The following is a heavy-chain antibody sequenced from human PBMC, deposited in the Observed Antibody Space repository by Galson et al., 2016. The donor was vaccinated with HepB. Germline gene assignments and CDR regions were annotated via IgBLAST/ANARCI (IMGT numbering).Heavy chain of an antibody. CDR1: GYTFSIHD. D-gene: IGHD2-15*01. J-gene: IGHJ5*01. Sequence: SVKVSCKASGYTFSIHDINWVRQATGRGLEWMGWINAKTGKADFAPKFQGRVTMTRNTSTNTTYMELSSLKSDDTAVYYCARGEGFCSGGTCWSWFDSWGQGTLVTVSS. CDR2: INAKTGKA. CDR3: ARGEGFCSGGTCWSWFDS. V-gene: IGHV1-8*02.